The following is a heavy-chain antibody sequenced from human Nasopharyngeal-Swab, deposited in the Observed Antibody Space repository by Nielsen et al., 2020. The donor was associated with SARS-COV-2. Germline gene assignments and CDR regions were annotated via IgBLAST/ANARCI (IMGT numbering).Heavy chain of an antibody. CDR2: ISAYNGNT. V-gene: IGHV1-18*04. CDR3: ARDNRYSYGYAGGDY. J-gene: IGHJ4*02. CDR1: GYTFTSYG. D-gene: IGHD5-18*01. Sequence: ASVKVSCKASGYTFTSYGISWVRQAPGQGLEWMGWISAYNGNTNYAQKLQGRVTMTIDTSTSTAYMELRSLRSDDTAVYYCARDNRYSYGYAGGDYWGQGTLVTVSS.